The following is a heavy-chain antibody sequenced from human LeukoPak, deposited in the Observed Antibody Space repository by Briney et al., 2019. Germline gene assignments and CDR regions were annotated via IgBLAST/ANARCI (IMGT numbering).Heavy chain of an antibody. J-gene: IGHJ4*02. CDR1: GFSFSSYW. Sequence: GGSLRLSCAASGFSFSSYWMHWVRQAPGKGLVWVSRINSDGSSTSYADSVKGRFTISRDNAKNTLYLQMNSLRAEDTAVYYCARDPRGTTVVTRLGFDYWGQGTLVTVSS. CDR3: ARDPRGTTVVTRLGFDY. D-gene: IGHD4-23*01. CDR2: INSDGSST. V-gene: IGHV3-74*01.